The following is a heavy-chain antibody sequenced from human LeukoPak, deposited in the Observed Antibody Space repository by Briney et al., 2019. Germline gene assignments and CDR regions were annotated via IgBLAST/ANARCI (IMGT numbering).Heavy chain of an antibody. CDR2: ISYDGSNK. J-gene: IGHJ4*02. Sequence: HPGRSLRLSCAASGFTFSSYAMHWVRQAPGKGLEWVAVISYDGSNKYYADSVKGRFTISRDNSKNTLYLQMNSLRAEDTAVYYCARDRATVTYFDYWGQGTLVTVS. D-gene: IGHD4-17*01. CDR1: GFTFSSYA. CDR3: ARDRATVTYFDY. V-gene: IGHV3-30-3*01.